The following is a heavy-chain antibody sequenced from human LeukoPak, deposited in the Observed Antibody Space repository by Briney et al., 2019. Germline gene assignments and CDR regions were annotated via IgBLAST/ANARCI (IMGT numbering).Heavy chain of an antibody. V-gene: IGHV3-15*01. CDR2: IKSKTDGGTT. D-gene: IGHD3-22*01. CDR1: GLTFRNAW. J-gene: IGHJ1*01. CDR3: TTELSELVSSGYYSKYFHH. Sequence: PGGSLRLSCVASGLTFRNAWMSWVRQAPGKGLEWVGRIKSKTDGGTTDYAAPVIGRFTISRDDSRDTLYLQMNSLKTEDTAVYYCTTELSELVSSGYYSKYFHHWGQGTLVTVSS.